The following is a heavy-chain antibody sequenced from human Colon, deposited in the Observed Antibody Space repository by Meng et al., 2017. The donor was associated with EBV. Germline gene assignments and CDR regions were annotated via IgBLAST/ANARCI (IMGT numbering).Heavy chain of an antibody. CDR1: GDSVATGRYY. CDR2: IYYIGGT. J-gene: IGHJ5*02. Sequence: QVQPQGPGPALVKPSETLSLTSTVSGDSVATGRYYWSWIRQPPGKGLEWIAYIYYIGGTNYNPSLKSRLTISLDTSKNQFSLSLRSVTAADTAVYYCARVSGRSFDPWGQGTLVTVSS. CDR3: ARVSGRSFDP. V-gene: IGHV4-61*01. D-gene: IGHD3-10*01.